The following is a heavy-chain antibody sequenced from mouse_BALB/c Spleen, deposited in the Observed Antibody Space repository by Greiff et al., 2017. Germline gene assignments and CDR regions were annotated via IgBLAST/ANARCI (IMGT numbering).Heavy chain of an antibody. CDR2: ISYSGST. J-gene: IGHJ4*01. V-gene: IGHV3-2*02. Sequence: DVKLVESGPGLVKPSQSLSLTCTVTGYSITSDYAWNWIRQFPGNKLEWMGYISYSGSTSYNPSLKSRISITRDTSKNQFFLQLNSVTTEDTATYYCAREGITTRNYAMDYWGQGTSVTVSS. D-gene: IGHD2-4*01. CDR1: GYSITSDYA. CDR3: AREGITTRNYAMDY.